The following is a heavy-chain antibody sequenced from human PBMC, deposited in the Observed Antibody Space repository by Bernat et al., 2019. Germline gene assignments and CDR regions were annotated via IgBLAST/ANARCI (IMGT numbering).Heavy chain of an antibody. CDR3: ARDESGSYYYYGMDV. Sequence: EVQLVESGGGLVQPGGSLRLSCAASGFTFSSYSMNWVRQAPGKGLEWVSYISGSSSTIYYADSVKGRFTISRDNAKNSLYLQMNSLRAEDTAVYYCARDESGSYYYYGMDVWGQGTTVTVSS. CDR1: GFTFSSYS. V-gene: IGHV3-48*04. J-gene: IGHJ6*02. D-gene: IGHD1-26*01. CDR2: ISGSSSTI.